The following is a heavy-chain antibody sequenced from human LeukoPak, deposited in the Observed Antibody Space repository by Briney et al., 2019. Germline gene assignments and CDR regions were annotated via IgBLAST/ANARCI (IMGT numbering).Heavy chain of an antibody. D-gene: IGHD1-20*01. Sequence: ASVKVSCKASGYTFTSYDINWVRQATGQGLEWMGWMNPNSGNTGCAQKFQGRVTITRNTSISTAYMELRSLRSEDTAVYFCARGLNWNDVGRWFDPWGQGTLVTVSS. J-gene: IGHJ5*02. CDR3: ARGLNWNDVGRWFDP. CDR1: GYTFTSYD. V-gene: IGHV1-8*03. CDR2: MNPNSGNT.